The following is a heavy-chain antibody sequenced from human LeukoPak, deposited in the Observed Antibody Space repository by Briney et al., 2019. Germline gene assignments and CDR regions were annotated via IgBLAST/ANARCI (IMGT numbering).Heavy chain of an antibody. D-gene: IGHD6-13*01. Sequence: GSLRLSCAASKFTFNNYWMGWLRQAPGKGLEWVATIKEDEGEKYYVDSVKGRFTISRDNAKNSLYLQMNSLRVDDTAVYYCARDRGIAAAGTVGNFDYWGQGALVTVSS. CDR3: ARDRGIAAAGTVGNFDY. J-gene: IGHJ4*02. CDR2: IKEDEGEK. CDR1: KFTFNNYW. V-gene: IGHV3-7*01.